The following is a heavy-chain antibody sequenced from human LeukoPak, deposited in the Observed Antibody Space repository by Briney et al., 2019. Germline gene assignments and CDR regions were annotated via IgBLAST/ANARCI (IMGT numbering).Heavy chain of an antibody. CDR2: ISYDGSNK. CDR1: GFTFSSYA. Sequence: GGPLRLSCAASGFTFSSYAMHWVRQAPGKGLEWVAVISYDGSNKYYADSVKGRFTISRDNSKNTLYLQMNSLRAEDTAVYYCARDIRELGFDYWGQGTLVTVSS. V-gene: IGHV3-30-3*01. D-gene: IGHD1-26*01. CDR3: ARDIRELGFDY. J-gene: IGHJ4*02.